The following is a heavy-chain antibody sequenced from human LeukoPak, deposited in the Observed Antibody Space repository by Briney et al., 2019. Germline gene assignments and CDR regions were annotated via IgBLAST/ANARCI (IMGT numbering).Heavy chain of an antibody. J-gene: IGHJ4*02. CDR3: ASSSFELWLVPNY. D-gene: IGHD6-19*01. Sequence: SETLSLTCTVSGGSISSSSYYWGWIRQPPGKGLEWIGSIYYSGSTYYNPSLKSRVTISVDTSKNQFSLKLSSVTAADTAVYYCASSSFELWLVPNYWGQGTLVTVSS. CDR1: GGSISSSSYY. CDR2: IYYSGST. V-gene: IGHV4-39*01.